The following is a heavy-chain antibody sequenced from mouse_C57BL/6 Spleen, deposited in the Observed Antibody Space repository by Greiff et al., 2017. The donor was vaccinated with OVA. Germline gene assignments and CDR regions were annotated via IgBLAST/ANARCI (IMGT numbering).Heavy chain of an antibody. V-gene: IGHV1-54*01. D-gene: IGHD2-3*01. Sequence: VQLQQSGAELVRPGTSVKLSCKASGFAFTNYLIEWVKQRPGQGLEWIGVINPGSGGTKYEEKFKGKATLTADKSSSTAYLQLSSLTSEDSAVEFCARGRWLLPLDYWGQGTTLTVSS. CDR1: GFAFTNYL. J-gene: IGHJ2*01. CDR3: ARGRWLLPLDY. CDR2: INPGSGGT.